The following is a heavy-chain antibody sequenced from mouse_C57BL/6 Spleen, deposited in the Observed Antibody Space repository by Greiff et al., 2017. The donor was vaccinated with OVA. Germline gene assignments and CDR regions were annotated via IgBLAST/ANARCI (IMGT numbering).Heavy chain of an antibody. D-gene: IGHD1-1*01. V-gene: IGHV14-3*01. CDR2: IDPGNGNT. CDR1: GFNIKNTY. Sequence: VQLQQSVAELVRPGASVKLSCTASGFNIKNTYMHWVKQRPEQGLEWIGRIDPGNGNTKYDPKFQGKATITADTSSNTAYLQLSSLTSEDTAIYYCARSPYYYGSSYDAMDYWGQGTSVTVSS. J-gene: IGHJ4*01. CDR3: ARSPYYYGSSYDAMDY.